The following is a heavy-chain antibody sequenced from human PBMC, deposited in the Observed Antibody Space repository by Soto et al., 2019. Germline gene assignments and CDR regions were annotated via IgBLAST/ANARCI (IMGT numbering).Heavy chain of an antibody. Sequence: GGSLRLSCVASGFTFSDYYMSWIRQAPGKGLEWASYISSSGSTIYYADSVKGRFTISRDNAKNSLYLQMNSLRAEDTAVYYCAGETGRDAFDIWGQGTMVTVSS. CDR3: AGETGRDAFDI. V-gene: IGHV3-11*01. D-gene: IGHD3-9*01. J-gene: IGHJ3*02. CDR1: GFTFSDYY. CDR2: ISSSGSTI.